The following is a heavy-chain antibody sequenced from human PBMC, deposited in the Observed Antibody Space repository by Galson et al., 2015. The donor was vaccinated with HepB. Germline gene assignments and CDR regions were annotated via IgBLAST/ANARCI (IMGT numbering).Heavy chain of an antibody. CDR1: GFTFSSYA. D-gene: IGHD3-22*01. CDR2: ISGSGGST. J-gene: IGHJ4*02. Sequence: SLRLSCAASGFTFSSYAISWVRQAPGKGLEWVLAISGSGGSTYYADSVKGRFTISRDNSKNTLYLQMNSLRAEDTAVYYCVRDRPTEYYYDSYGYAYYFDYWGQGTLVTVSS. CDR3: VRDRPTEYYYDSYGYAYYFDY. V-gene: IGHV3-23*01.